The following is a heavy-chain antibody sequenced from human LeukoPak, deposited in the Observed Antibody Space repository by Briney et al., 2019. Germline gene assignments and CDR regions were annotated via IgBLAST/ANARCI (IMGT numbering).Heavy chain of an antibody. CDR3: ARVGAAAGTLDY. D-gene: IGHD6-13*01. V-gene: IGHV1-46*01. J-gene: IGHJ4*02. CDR2: INPSGIST. CDR1: GYIFTNHY. Sequence: ASVKVSCKSSGYIFTNHYMHWVRQAPGQGLEWMGLINPSGISTLYAEKFRGRIIMTRDMSTATDYMELSSLRSEDTAVYYCARVGAAAGTLDYWGQGTLVTVSS.